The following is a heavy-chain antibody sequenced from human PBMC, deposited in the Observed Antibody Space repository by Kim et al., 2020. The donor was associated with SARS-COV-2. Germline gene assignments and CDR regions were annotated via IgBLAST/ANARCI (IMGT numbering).Heavy chain of an antibody. CDR2: INHSGST. CDR3: ARSRTVTTRFFSY. J-gene: IGHJ4*02. V-gene: IGHV4-34*01. Sequence: SETLSLTCAVYGGSFSGYYWSWIRQPPGKGLEWIGEINHSGSTNYNPSLKSRVTISVDTSKNQFSLKLSSVTAADTAVYYCARSRTVTTRFFSYWGQGTLVTVSS. D-gene: IGHD4-17*01. CDR1: GGSFSGYY.